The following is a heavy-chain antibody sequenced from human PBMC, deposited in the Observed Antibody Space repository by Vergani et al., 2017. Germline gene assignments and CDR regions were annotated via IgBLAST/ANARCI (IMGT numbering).Heavy chain of an antibody. CDR3: AKLNDSSASRAFDY. V-gene: IGHV3-48*01. CDR2: ISSSGSTI. J-gene: IGHJ4*02. D-gene: IGHD3-22*01. CDR1: GFTFSSYA. Sequence: VQLVESGGGVVQPGRSLRLSCAASGFTFSSYAMHWVRQAPGKGLEWVSYISSSGSTIYYADSVKGRFTISRDNSKNTLYLQMNSLRAEDTAVYYCAKLNDSSASRAFDYWGQGTLVTVSS.